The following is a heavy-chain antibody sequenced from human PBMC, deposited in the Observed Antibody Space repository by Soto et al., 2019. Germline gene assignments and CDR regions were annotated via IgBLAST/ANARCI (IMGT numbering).Heavy chain of an antibody. Sequence: GGSLRLSCVGSGFTFSSYWMHWVRQAPGKGLMWVSRINSNGGTTSYAGSVKGRFTISRDNAKNTLYLQMNSLRVEDTAAYFCARGDPAPLDSWGQGTLVTVSS. J-gene: IGHJ4*02. CDR2: INSNGGTT. V-gene: IGHV3-74*01. D-gene: IGHD2-21*02. CDR1: GFTFSSYW. CDR3: ARGDPAPLDS.